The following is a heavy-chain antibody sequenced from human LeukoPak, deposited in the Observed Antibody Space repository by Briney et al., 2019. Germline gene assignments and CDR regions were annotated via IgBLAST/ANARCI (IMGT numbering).Heavy chain of an antibody. CDR3: ARGMRSHYYDFTGLYYYYLDL. CDR1: AGSFSRQA. Sequence: GSSVKVSCKASAGSFSRQAVTWVRQAPGQGPECLGRIIPIFGSTEYAQKFQGRVTITTDKSATTAYMELTGLTSDDTAVYYCARGMRSHYYDFTGLYYYYLDLWGKGTMVTVSS. D-gene: IGHD3/OR15-3a*01. V-gene: IGHV1-69*05. CDR2: IIPIFGST. J-gene: IGHJ6*03.